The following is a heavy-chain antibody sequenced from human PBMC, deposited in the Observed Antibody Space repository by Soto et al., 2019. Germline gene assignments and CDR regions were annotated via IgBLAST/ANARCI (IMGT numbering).Heavy chain of an antibody. D-gene: IGHD2-15*01. CDR1: GFTVSSKY. J-gene: IGHJ6*03. CDR3: ARDDVLCDGGRCYWVPLAV. Sequence: EVHLVESGGGLVQPGGSLRLSCAASGFTVSSKYMSWVRQAPGKGLEWVSLIQSGGPTYYADSVKGSFTISRDTSENTLHLQMDSPRAEDTAVYYCARDDVLCDGGRCYWVPLAVWGKWTTVTVSS. CDR2: IQSGGPT. V-gene: IGHV3-66*01.